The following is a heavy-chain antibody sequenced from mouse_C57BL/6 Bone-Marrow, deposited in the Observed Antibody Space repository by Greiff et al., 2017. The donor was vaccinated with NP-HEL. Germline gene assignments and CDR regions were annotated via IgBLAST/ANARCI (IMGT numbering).Heavy chain of an antibody. V-gene: IGHV1-69*01. CDR2: IDPSDSYT. J-gene: IGHJ4*01. CDR3: VLLRFYYAMDY. D-gene: IGHD1-1*01. CDR1: GYTFTSYW. Sequence: VQLQQPGAELVMPGASVKLSCKASGYTFTSYWMHWVKQRPGQGLEWIGEIDPSDSYTNYNQKFKGKSTLTVDKSSSTAYMQLSSLTSEDSAVYYCVLLRFYYAMDYWGQGTSVTVSS.